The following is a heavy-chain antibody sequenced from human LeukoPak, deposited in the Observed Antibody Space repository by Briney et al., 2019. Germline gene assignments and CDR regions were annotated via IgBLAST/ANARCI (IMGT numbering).Heavy chain of an antibody. J-gene: IGHJ4*02. CDR1: GGSISSYY. D-gene: IGHD6-19*01. V-gene: IGHV4-59*01. CDR3: ARYSSGWDRSFDY. Sequence: PSETLSLTCTVSGGSISSYYWSWIRQPPGKGLEWIGYIYYSGSTNYNPSLKSRVTISVDTSKNQFSLKLSSVTAADTAVYYCARYSSGWDRSFDYWGQGTLVTVSS. CDR2: IYYSGST.